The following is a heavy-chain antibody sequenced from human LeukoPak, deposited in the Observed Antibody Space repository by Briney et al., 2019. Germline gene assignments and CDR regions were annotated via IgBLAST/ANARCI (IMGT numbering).Heavy chain of an antibody. V-gene: IGHV3-23*01. CDR3: AKMDLKQQLVRE. D-gene: IGHD6-13*01. Sequence: TGGSLRLSCAASGFTFSSYAMSWVRQAPGKGLEWVSAISGSGGSTYYADSVKGRFTISRDNSKNTLYLQMNSLRAEDTAVYYCAKMDLKQQLVREWGQGTLVTVSS. CDR2: ISGSGGST. CDR1: GFTFSSYA. J-gene: IGHJ4*02.